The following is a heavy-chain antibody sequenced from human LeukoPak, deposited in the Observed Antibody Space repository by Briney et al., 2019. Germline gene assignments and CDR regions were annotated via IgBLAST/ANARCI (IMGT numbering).Heavy chain of an antibody. CDR3: AKSGRQLWSYFDY. V-gene: IGHV3-30*18. CDR1: GFTFSSYG. CDR2: ISYDGSNK. Sequence: GGSLRLSCAASGFTFSSYGMHWVRQAPGKGLEWVAVISYDGSNKYYADSVKGRFTISRDNSKNTLYLQMNSLRAEDTAVYYCAKSGRQLWSYFDYWGQGTLVTVSS. D-gene: IGHD5-18*01. J-gene: IGHJ4*02.